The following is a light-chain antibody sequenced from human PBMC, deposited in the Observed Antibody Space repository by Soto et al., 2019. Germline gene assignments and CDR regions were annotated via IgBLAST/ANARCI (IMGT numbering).Light chain of an antibody. CDR2: EVA. CDR3: SSDAGTSSYL. CDR1: NSDLGSFNF. Sequence: QSVLTQPASVSGSPGQSITISCTRTNSDLGSFNFVSWYQQHPGKAPKVMIYEVAKRPSGISDRFSGSKSGNTASLTISGLQVEDEADYYCSSDAGTSSYLFGTGTKVTV. V-gene: IGLV2-23*02. J-gene: IGLJ1*01.